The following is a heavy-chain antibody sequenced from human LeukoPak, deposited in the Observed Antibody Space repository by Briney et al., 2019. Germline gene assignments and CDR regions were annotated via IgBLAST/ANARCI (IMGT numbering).Heavy chain of an antibody. CDR2: ISSSGSTI. D-gene: IGHD6-13*01. CDR3: ARGSMGIAAAGTDY. J-gene: IGHJ4*02. CDR1: GFTFSSYE. Sequence: GGSLRLSCAASGFTFSSYEMNWVRQAPGKGLEWVSYISSSGSTIYYADSVKGRFTISRDNAKNSLYLQMNSLRAEDTPVYYCARGSMGIAAAGTDYWGQGTLVTVSS. V-gene: IGHV3-48*03.